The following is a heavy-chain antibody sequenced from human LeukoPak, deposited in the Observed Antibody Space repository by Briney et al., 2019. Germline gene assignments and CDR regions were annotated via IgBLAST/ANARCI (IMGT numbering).Heavy chain of an antibody. CDR1: GFTFSDYS. J-gene: IGHJ4*02. V-gene: IGHV3-66*01. Sequence: GGSLRLSCAASGFTFSDYSMNWVRQAPGKGLEWVSVVYGGDTTYYADSVKGRFTISRDNSKNTLYLQMNSLRAEDTAVYYCAKDYYYGSGSYFYYFDYWGQGTLVTVSS. CDR2: VYGGDTT. CDR3: AKDYYYGSGSYFYYFDY. D-gene: IGHD3-10*01.